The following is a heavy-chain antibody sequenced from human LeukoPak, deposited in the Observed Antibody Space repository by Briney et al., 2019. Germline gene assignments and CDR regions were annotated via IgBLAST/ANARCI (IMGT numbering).Heavy chain of an antibody. CDR1: GGSFSGYY. CDR3: ARTGGSGSKFDY. D-gene: IGHD3-10*01. CDR2: INHSGST. V-gene: IGHV4-34*01. Sequence: SETLSLTCAVYGGSFSGYYWSWIRQPPGKGLEWIGEINHSGSTNYNPSLKSRVTISVDTSKNQFSLNLSSVTAADTAVYYCARTGGSGSKFDYWGQGTLVTVSS. J-gene: IGHJ4*02.